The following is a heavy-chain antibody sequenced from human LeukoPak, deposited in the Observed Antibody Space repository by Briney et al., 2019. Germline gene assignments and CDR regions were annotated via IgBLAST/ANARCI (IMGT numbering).Heavy chain of an antibody. J-gene: IGHJ4*02. CDR3: ARDPSNTSGRYIYFYS. V-gene: IGHV1-18*04. CDR1: GYTFTRYA. CDR2: ISTYNGDT. Sequence: ASVKVSCKASGYTFTRYAISWVRQAPGQGLEWMGWISTYNGDTNYAQNLQGRVTMTRDTSTSTAYMELRSLRSDDTAVYYCARDPSNTSGRYIYFYSWSQGTLVTVSS. D-gene: IGHD6-19*01.